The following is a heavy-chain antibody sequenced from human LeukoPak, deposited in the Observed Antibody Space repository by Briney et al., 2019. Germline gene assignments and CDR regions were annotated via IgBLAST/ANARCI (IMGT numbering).Heavy chain of an antibody. J-gene: IGHJ4*02. CDR3: AREPDYDYVWGSGIDY. Sequence: SETLSLTCAVYGGSFSGYYWSWIRQPPGKGLEWIGEINHSGSTNYNPSLKSRVTISVDTSKNQFSLKLSPVTAADTAVYYCAREPDYDYVWGSGIDYWGQGTLVTVSS. D-gene: IGHD3-16*01. CDR1: GGSFSGYY. CDR2: INHSGST. V-gene: IGHV4-34*01.